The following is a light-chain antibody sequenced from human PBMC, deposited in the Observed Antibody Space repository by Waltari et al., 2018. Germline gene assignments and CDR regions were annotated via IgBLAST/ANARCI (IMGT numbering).Light chain of an antibody. CDR1: QSISSY. V-gene: IGKV1-39*01. CDR2: AAS. CDR3: QQTNSFPWT. J-gene: IGKJ1*01. Sequence: DIQMTQSPSSLSASVGDRVTITCRASQSISSYLNWYQQKPGKAPKLLIYAASSLQSGVPSRFSGSGSGTDFTLTISGLQPEDFAKYFCQQTNSFPWTFGQGTKVEVK.